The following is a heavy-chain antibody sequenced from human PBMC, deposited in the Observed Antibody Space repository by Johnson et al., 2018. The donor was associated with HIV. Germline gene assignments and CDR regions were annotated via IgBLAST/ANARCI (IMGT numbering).Heavy chain of an antibody. CDR2: INSDGGST. Sequence: MLLVESGGGLVQPGGSLTLSCTASGFPFSSSWMHWVRQAPGKGLVWVSRINSDGGSTAYADTVKGRFTISRDNSKNTLYLQMNSLRAEDPAVYYCARGPITIFGVVTTGDAFDIWGQGTMVTVSS. D-gene: IGHD3-3*01. V-gene: IGHV3-74*03. CDR3: ARGPITIFGVVTTGDAFDI. J-gene: IGHJ3*02. CDR1: GFPFSSSW.